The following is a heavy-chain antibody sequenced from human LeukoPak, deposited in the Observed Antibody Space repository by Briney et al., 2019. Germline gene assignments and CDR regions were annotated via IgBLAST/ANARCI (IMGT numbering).Heavy chain of an antibody. CDR2: LTGGGGGT. J-gene: IGHJ4*02. CDR3: AKDKGAVTGTFDY. V-gene: IGHV3-23*01. Sequence: GGSLRLSCAASGFTFSTYAMSWVRQAPGKGLEWVSGLTGGGGGTSYADSVKGRFTISRDNSKNTLYLQMNSLRAEDTAVYYCAKDKGAVTGTFDYWAREPWSPSPQ. D-gene: IGHD1-14*01. CDR1: GFTFSTYA.